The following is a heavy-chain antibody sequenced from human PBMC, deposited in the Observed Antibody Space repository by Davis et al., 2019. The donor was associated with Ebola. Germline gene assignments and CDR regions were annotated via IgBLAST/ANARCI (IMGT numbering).Heavy chain of an antibody. CDR1: GFTFSSYG. D-gene: IGHD7-27*01. CDR2: ISSSSSYI. Sequence: GESLKISCAASGFTFSSYGMHWVRQAPGKGLEWVSSISSSSSYIYYADSVKGRFTISRDNAKNSLYLQMNSLRAEDTAVYYCSDWGYWGQGTLVTVSS. CDR3: SDWGY. V-gene: IGHV3-21*01. J-gene: IGHJ4*02.